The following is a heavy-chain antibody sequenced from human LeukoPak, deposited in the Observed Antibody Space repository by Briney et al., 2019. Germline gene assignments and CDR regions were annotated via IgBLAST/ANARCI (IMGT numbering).Heavy chain of an antibody. Sequence: PSETLSLTCTVYGGSISSYYWSWIRQTPAKGLEWIGYIYSSGSTNYNPSLKSRVTISVDTSKNQFSLKLSSVTAADTAVYYCASLIIGTWGQGTLVTVSS. CDR3: ASLIIGT. CDR2: IYSSGST. V-gene: IGHV4-59*08. J-gene: IGHJ4*02. CDR1: GGSISSYY. D-gene: IGHD2-8*01.